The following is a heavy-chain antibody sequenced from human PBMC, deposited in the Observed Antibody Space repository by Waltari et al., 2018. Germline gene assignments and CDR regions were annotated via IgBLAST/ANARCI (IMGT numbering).Heavy chain of an antibody. V-gene: IGHV3-7*01. CDR3: AGSTGWLLES. J-gene: IGHJ4*02. D-gene: IGHD6-19*01. CDR1: GFTFSTFW. Sequence: VQLVESGGGLVQPGGSLRLSCAASGFTFSTFWMSWVRLAPGKGPEWVAIIRQDGSEKLYVDSVKGRVTISRDNAKNSVYLQMNFLRAEDTAVYYCAGSTGWLLESWGQGTLVTVSS. CDR2: IRQDGSEK.